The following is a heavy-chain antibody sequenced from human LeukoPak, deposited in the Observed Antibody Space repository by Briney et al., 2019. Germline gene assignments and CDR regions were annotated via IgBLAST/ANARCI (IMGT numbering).Heavy chain of an antibody. Sequence: GGSLRLSCAASGFTFSSYSMNWVRQAPGKGLEWVSSISSSSSYIYYADSVKGRFTISRDNAKNSLYLQMNSLRAEDTAVYYCARDQLAVASSDYWGQGTLVTVSS. CDR2: ISSSSSYI. CDR3: ARDQLAVASSDY. D-gene: IGHD6-19*01. V-gene: IGHV3-21*01. CDR1: GFTFSSYS. J-gene: IGHJ4*02.